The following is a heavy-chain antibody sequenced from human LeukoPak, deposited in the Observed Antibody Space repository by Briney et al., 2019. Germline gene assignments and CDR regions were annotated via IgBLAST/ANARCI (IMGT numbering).Heavy chain of an antibody. V-gene: IGHV3-23*01. CDR3: ATGYSSGWYFYFQH. CDR2: TTSGGGT. Sequence: PGGSLRLSCEGSGFTFSSYAMSWVRQAPGKGLEWVSATTSGGGTYYADSVKGRFTISRDNAKNSLSLRMNSLSAEDTAVYYCATGYSSGWYFYFQHWGQGSLVSVSS. D-gene: IGHD6-19*01. CDR1: GFTFSSYA. J-gene: IGHJ1*01.